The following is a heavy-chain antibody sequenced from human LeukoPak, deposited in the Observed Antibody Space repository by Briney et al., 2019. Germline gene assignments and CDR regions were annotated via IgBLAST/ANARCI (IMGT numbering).Heavy chain of an antibody. D-gene: IGHD6-6*01. Sequence: PSETLSLTCTVSGGSISSYYWSLIRQPPGKELEWIGSIYYSGSTNYNPSLKSRVTISVDTSKNQFSLKVTSVSVADTAVYYCARESPAAREYYYGIDVWGQGTTATVSS. J-gene: IGHJ6*02. CDR1: GGSISSYY. CDR3: ARESPAAREYYYGIDV. V-gene: IGHV4-59*12. CDR2: IYYSGST.